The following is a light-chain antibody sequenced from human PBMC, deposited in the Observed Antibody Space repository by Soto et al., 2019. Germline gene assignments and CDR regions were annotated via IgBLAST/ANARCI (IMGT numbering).Light chain of an antibody. V-gene: IGKV3-20*01. J-gene: IGKJ1*01. CDR3: QQYGSSGT. Sequence: EIVLTQCPGTLSLSPGERATLSCRASQSVSNNYLAWYQQKPGQAPRLLIYGASNRATGIPDRFSGSGSGTDFTLTISRLEPEDFEVYYCQQYGSSGTFSQGTKVDIK. CDR2: GAS. CDR1: QSVSNNY.